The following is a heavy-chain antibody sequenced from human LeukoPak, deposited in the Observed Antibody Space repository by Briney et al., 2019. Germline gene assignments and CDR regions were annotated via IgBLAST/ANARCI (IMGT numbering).Heavy chain of an antibody. J-gene: IGHJ3*02. D-gene: IGHD5-12*01. CDR3: ARDIPPQYSGYDDAFDI. CDR1: GYTFTSYD. CDR2: MNPNSGNT. Sequence: ASVKVSCKASGYTFTSYDINWVRQATGQGLEWMGWMNPNSGNTGYAQKFQGRVTMTRNTSISTAYMELSSLRSEDTAVYYCARDIPPQYSGYDDAFDIWGQGTMVTVSS. V-gene: IGHV1-8*01.